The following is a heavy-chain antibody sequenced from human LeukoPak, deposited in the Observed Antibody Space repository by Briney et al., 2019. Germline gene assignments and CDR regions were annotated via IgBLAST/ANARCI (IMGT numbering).Heavy chain of an antibody. V-gene: IGHV3-23*01. CDR2: ISGSGDST. CDR1: GFTFSRYG. J-gene: IGHJ4*02. Sequence: GGSLRLSCAASGFTFSRYGMRWVRQAPGKGLEWVSGISGSGDSTYYADSVKGRFTISRDNSKNTLYLQMNSLRAEDTAVYYCARRSGIAVAGAFDYWGQGTLVTVSS. D-gene: IGHD6-19*01. CDR3: ARRSGIAVAGAFDY.